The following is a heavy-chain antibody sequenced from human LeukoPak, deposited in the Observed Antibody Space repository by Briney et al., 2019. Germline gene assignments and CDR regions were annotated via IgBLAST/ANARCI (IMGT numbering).Heavy chain of an antibody. D-gene: IGHD5-24*01. Sequence: QPGGSLRLSCAASGFTFSSYWMHWVRQAPGKGLVWVSRINSDGSSTSYADSVKGRFTISRDNAKNTLYLQMNSLKTEDTAVYYCTPGIEGMAPLYIWGQGTMVTVSS. CDR2: INSDGSST. CDR1: GFTFSSYW. V-gene: IGHV3-74*01. CDR3: TPGIEGMAPLYI. J-gene: IGHJ3*02.